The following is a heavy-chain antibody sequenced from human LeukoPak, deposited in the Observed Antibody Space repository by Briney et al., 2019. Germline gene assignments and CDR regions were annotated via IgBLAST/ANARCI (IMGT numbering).Heavy chain of an antibody. CDR1: GGSFSVYY. D-gene: IGHD3-10*01. CDR2: INHSGST. CDR3: ATARGSGSYYSSHYFDY. Sequence: SETLSLTCAVYGGSFSVYYWSWIRQPPGKGLEWIGEINHSGSTNYNPSLKSRVTISVDTPKNQFSLKLSSVTAADTAVYYCATARGSGSYYSSHYFDYWGQGTLVTVSS. V-gene: IGHV4-34*01. J-gene: IGHJ4*02.